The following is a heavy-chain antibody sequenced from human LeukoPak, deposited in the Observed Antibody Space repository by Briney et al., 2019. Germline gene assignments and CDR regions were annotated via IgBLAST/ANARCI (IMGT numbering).Heavy chain of an antibody. D-gene: IGHD6-13*01. CDR2: ITGSGSRI. CDR1: TSMFSSYA. Sequence: GGSLRLSCAASTSMFSSYAMTWVRQAPGKGLQWISTITGSGSRIYYADSVKGRFTLSRDNSKNTLHLQMNSLGAEDTAVYYCAGWEGAAGIYDAFDFWGQGTLVTVSS. CDR3: AGWEGAAGIYDAFDF. V-gene: IGHV3-23*01. J-gene: IGHJ3*01.